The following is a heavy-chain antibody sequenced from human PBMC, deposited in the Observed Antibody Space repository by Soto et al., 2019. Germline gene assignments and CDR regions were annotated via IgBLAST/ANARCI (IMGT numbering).Heavy chain of an antibody. V-gene: IGHV1-8*01. CDR1: GYTFTIYD. CDR2: MNPNSGNT. D-gene: IGHD2-15*01. J-gene: IGHJ4*02. CDR3: ARGHRVVAATHLSYYFDY. Sequence: SVKVSCKASGYTFTIYDINCVLQSTLQWLDWMGWMNPNSGNTGYAQKFQGRVTMTRNTSISTAYMELSSLRSEDTAVYYCARGHRVVAATHLSYYFDYWGQGTLVTVSS.